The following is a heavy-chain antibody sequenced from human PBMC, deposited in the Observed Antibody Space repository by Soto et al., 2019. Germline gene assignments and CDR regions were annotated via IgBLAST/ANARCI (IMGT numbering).Heavy chain of an antibody. D-gene: IGHD4-17*01. V-gene: IGHV1-2*02. CDR3: ASAVTTADFDY. CDR2: INPNSGGT. J-gene: IGHJ4*02. Sequence: ASVKVSCKASGYTFTDHYVHWLRQAPGQGLEWMGWINPNSGGTNYAPKFLGRVNTTRDTSINTAYMELSRLTSDYTAVYYCASAVTTADFDYWGQGTLVTVSS. CDR1: GYTFTDHY.